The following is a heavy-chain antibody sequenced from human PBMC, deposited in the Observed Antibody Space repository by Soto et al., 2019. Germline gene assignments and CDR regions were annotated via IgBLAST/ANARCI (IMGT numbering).Heavy chain of an antibody. D-gene: IGHD3-16*01. CDR2: SRDKANSYTT. CDR3: INTPRRGSEAYYFDY. J-gene: IGHJ4*02. Sequence: GGSLRLSCAASGFTFNDHYIDWVRQSPGKGLEWVGRSRDKANSYTTEYAASVKGRFTISRDDSKNSVCLQMNSLETDDTAVYYCINTPRRGSEAYYFDYWGQGALVTVSS. CDR1: GFTFNDHY. V-gene: IGHV3-72*01.